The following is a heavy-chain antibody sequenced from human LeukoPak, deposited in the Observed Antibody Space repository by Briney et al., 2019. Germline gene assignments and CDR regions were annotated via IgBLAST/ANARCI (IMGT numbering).Heavy chain of an antibody. CDR3: ERDPQYYYDSSGYYYADYFDY. Sequence: ASVKVSCKASVYTFTSYGISWVRPAPGQGLEWMGWISAYNGNTNYAQKLQGRVTMTTDTSTSTAYMELRSLRSDDTAVYYCERDPQYYYDSSGYYYADYFDYWGQGTLVTGSS. CDR1: VYTFTSYG. V-gene: IGHV1-18*01. D-gene: IGHD3-22*01. CDR2: ISAYNGNT. J-gene: IGHJ4*02.